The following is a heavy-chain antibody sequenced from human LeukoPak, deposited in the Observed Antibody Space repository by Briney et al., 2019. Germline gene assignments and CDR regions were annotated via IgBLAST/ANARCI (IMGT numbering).Heavy chain of an antibody. CDR2: FYYSGST. D-gene: IGHD1-26*01. V-gene: IGHV4-39*01. CDR3: SSRSGGSYYDFDY. CDR1: GGSISSSSYY. Sequence: SETLSLTCTVSGGSISSSSYYWGWIRQPPGKGLEWIGSFYYSGSTYYNPSLKSRVTISVDTSKNQFSLKLSSVTAADTAVYYCSSRSGGSYYDFDYWGQGTLVTVSS. J-gene: IGHJ4*02.